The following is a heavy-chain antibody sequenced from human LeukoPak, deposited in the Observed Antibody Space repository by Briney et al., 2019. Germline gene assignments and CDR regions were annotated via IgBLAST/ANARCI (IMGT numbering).Heavy chain of an antibody. J-gene: IGHJ3*02. CDR1: GGSFSGYY. CDR3: ARRVSGSYYSDAFDI. CDR2: INHSGST. V-gene: IGHV4-34*01. D-gene: IGHD1-26*01. Sequence: PSETLSLTCAVYGGSFSGYYWSWIRQPPGKGLEWIGEINHSGSTNYNPSLKSRVTISVDTSKNQFSLKLSSVTAADTAVYYCARRVSGSYYSDAFDIWGQGTMVTVSS.